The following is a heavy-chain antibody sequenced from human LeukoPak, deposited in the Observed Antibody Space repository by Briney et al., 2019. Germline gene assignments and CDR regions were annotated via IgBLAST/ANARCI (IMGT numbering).Heavy chain of an antibody. CDR2: ISPEGSGT. Sequence: GGSLRLSCAASGFSRSGYWMHWVRQAPGKGLVWVSRISPEGSGTTYADPVKGPFTISRDNTKNTLYLQMNSLRDEDAAVYHCTRVQAGRSGLMDVWGRGTTVTVSS. CDR1: GFSRSGYW. V-gene: IGHV3-74*01. D-gene: IGHD2-8*02. CDR3: TRVQAGRSGLMDV. J-gene: IGHJ6*02.